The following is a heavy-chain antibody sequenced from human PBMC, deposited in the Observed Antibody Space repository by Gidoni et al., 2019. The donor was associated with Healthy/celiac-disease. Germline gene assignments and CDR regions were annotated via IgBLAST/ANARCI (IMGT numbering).Heavy chain of an antibody. CDR3: ARDQTVAGTVYGMDV. V-gene: IGHV3-64*01. D-gene: IGHD6-19*01. Sequence: EVQLVESGGGLVQPGGSLRLSCAASGFTFSRYAMPWVRQAPGKGLEYVSAISSNGGSTYYANSVKGRFTISRDNSKNTLYLQMGSLRAEDMAVYYCARDQTVAGTVYGMDVWGQGTTVTVSS. CDR1: GFTFSRYA. J-gene: IGHJ6*02. CDR2: ISSNGGST.